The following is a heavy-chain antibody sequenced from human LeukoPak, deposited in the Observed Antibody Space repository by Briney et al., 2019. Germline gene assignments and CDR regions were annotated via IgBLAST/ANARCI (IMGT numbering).Heavy chain of an antibody. V-gene: IGHV4-34*01. D-gene: IGHD3-10*01. CDR2: IHYTGIS. J-gene: IGHJ5*02. CDR1: GGYFSGQY. CDR3: ARGGYYGSGNDCRYDP. Sequence: SETLSLTCAVYGGYFSGQYWRWIGQSAREGLECIGDIHYTGISNYIPSVNSRVTISVETSKNQSFLKLKSVTAADMAVYYCARGGYYGSGNDCRYDPWGQGTLVTVSS.